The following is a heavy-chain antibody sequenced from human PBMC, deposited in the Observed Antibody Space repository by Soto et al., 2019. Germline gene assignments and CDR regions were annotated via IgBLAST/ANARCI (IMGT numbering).Heavy chain of an antibody. Sequence: ASVKVSCKASGYTFTSYDINWVRQATGQGLEWMGWMNPNSGNTGYAQKFQGRVTMTRNTSISTAYMELSSLRSEDTAVYYCARAEYSSSFVSRYYGMDVWGQGTTVTVSS. D-gene: IGHD6-6*01. J-gene: IGHJ6*02. V-gene: IGHV1-8*01. CDR3: ARAEYSSSFVSRYYGMDV. CDR1: GYTFTSYD. CDR2: MNPNSGNT.